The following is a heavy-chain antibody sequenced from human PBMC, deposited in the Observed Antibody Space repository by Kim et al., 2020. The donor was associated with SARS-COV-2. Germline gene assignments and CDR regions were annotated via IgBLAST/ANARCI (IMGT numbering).Heavy chain of an antibody. J-gene: IGHJ6*03. CDR2: ISYDGSNK. Sequence: GGSLRLSCAASGFTFSSYAMHWVRQAPGKGLEWVAVISYDGSNKYYADSVKGRFTISRDNSKNTLYLQMNSLRAEDTAVYYCARDGSPDCSSTSCPFGDYMDVWGKGTTVTVSS. D-gene: IGHD2-2*01. V-gene: IGHV3-30-3*01. CDR1: GFTFSSYA. CDR3: ARDGSPDCSSTSCPFGDYMDV.